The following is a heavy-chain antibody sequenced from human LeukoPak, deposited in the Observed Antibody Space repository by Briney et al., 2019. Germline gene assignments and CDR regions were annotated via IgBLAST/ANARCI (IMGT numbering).Heavy chain of an antibody. CDR2: IVVGSGNT. CDR1: GFTFTSSA. V-gene: IGHV1-58*02. D-gene: IGHD3-16*02. CDR3: AADRGYDYVWGSYRPPDAFDI. J-gene: IGHJ3*02. Sequence: ASVKVSCKASGFTFTSSAMQWVRQARGQRLEWIGWIVVGSGNTNYAQKFQERVTIARDMSTSTAYMELSSLRSEDTAVYYCAADRGYDYVWGSYRPPDAFDIWGQGTMVTVSS.